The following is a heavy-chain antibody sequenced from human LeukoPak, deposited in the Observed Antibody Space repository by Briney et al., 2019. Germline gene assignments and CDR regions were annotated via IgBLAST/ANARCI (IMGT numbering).Heavy chain of an antibody. Sequence: ASVKVSCKASGGTFSSYAISWVRQAPGQGLEWMGGIIPIFGTANYAQKFQGRVTITADKSTSTAYMELSSLRSEDTAVYYCARDRGSSSSARFDPWGQGTLVTVSS. CDR2: IIPIFGTA. V-gene: IGHV1-69*06. CDR3: ARDRGSSSSARFDP. J-gene: IGHJ5*02. CDR1: GGTFSSYA. D-gene: IGHD6-6*01.